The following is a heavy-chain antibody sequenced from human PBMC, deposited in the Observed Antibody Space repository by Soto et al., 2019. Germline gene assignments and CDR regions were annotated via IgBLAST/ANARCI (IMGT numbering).Heavy chain of an antibody. V-gene: IGHV3-23*01. Sequence: EVQLLESGGGLVQPGGSLRLSCAASGFTFSSYAMSWVRQAPGKGLEWVSAISGSGGSTYYTDSVKGRFTISRDNSKNPLYLQMNSLRAEDTAVYYCATEGTIFGVVTPSWFDPWGQGTLVTVSS. CDR2: ISGSGGST. J-gene: IGHJ5*02. CDR1: GFTFSSYA. CDR3: ATEGTIFGVVTPSWFDP. D-gene: IGHD3-3*01.